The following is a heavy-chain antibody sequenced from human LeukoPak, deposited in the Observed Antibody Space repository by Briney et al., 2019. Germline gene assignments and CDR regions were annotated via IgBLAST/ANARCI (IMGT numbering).Heavy chain of an antibody. CDR1: GFTFSDSS. D-gene: IGHD3-3*01. J-gene: IGHJ4*02. CDR3: ARGGLFGTLDY. CDR2: IKQGEGDK. Sequence: PGGSLRLSCVASGFTFSDSSMSWVRQAPGKGLEWLANIKQGEGDKFYLESVMGRFTIPRDNGNNSLFLQLTSLRVEDTAVYYCARGGLFGTLDYWGQGARVTVS. V-gene: IGHV3-7*01.